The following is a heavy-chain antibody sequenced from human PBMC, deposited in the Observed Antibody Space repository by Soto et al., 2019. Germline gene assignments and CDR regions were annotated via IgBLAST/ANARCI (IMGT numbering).Heavy chain of an antibody. V-gene: IGHV3-23*01. CDR2: ISGSGGGT. J-gene: IGHJ3*02. D-gene: IGHD5-12*01. CDR1: GFTFSSYG. Sequence: DVQLLESGGGLVQPGGSLRLSCAASGFTFSSYGMSWVRQAPRKGLEWVSTISGSGGGTFYAGSVKGRFTVSRDNSRDILFLQMNSLRAEDTAVYYCAKDRSGYNYDAFDMWGQGTVVTVSS. CDR3: AKDRSGYNYDAFDM.